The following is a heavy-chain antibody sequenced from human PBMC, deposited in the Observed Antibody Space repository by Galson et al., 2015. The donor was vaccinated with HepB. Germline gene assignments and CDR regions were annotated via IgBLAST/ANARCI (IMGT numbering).Heavy chain of an antibody. J-gene: IGHJ4*02. CDR2: IRYDGSNK. Sequence: SLRLSCAASGFTFSSYGMHWVRQAPGKGLEWVTFIRYDGSNKFYADSVKGRFTISRDNSKNTLYLQMNSLKAEDTAVYYCAKDPSRRASGSLYYFDYWGQGTLVTVSS. D-gene: IGHD3-22*01. CDR1: GFTFSSYG. V-gene: IGHV3-30*02. CDR3: AKDPSRRASGSLYYFDY.